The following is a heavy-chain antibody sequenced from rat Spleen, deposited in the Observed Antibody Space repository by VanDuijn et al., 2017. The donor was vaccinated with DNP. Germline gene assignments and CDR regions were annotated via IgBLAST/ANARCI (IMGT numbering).Heavy chain of an antibody. Sequence: EVQLVGSGGGLVQPGRSLKLSCAASGFTFSNYYMAWVRQAPGKGLEWDASITSSGGNTFYADSVRGRFTIARDNAKNTLYLQMNSLRSEDTATNYCARDWDPGRGQGTLVTVSS. D-gene: IGHD1-4*01. CDR3: ARDWDPG. V-gene: IGHV5-25*01. J-gene: IGHJ3*01. CDR1: GFTFSNYY. CDR2: ITSSGGNT.